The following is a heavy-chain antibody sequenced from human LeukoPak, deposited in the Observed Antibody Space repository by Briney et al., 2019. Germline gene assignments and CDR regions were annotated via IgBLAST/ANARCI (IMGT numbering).Heavy chain of an antibody. J-gene: IGHJ5*02. CDR2: IYYSGST. CDR1: GGSISSGGYY. V-gene: IGHV4-31*03. Sequence: PPQTLSLTCTVSGGSISSGGYYWSWIRQHPGKCLEWIGYIYYSGSTYYNPSLKSRVTISVDTSKNQFSLKLSSVTAADTAVYYCTGGNSDWFDPWGQGTLVTVSS. CDR3: TGGNSDWFDP. D-gene: IGHD4-23*01.